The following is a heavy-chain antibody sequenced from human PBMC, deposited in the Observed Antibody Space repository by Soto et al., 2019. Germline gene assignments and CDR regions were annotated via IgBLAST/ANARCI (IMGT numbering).Heavy chain of an antibody. CDR1: GYTVTSYG. J-gene: IGHJ4*02. CDR2: IIPIFGTA. CDR3: ARVGATALDY. V-gene: IGHV1-69*13. Sequence: ASVKVSCKASGYTVTSYGISWVRQAPGQGLEWMGGIIPIFGTANYAQKFQGRVTITADESTSTAYMELSSLRSEDTAVYYCARVGATALDYWGQGTLVTVSS. D-gene: IGHD1-26*01.